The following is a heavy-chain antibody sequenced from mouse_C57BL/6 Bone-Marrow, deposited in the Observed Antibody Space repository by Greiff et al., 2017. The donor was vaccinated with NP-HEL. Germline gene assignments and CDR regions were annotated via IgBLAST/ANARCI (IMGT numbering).Heavy chain of an antibody. CDR2: SRNKANDYTT. CDR1: GFTFSDFY. D-gene: IGHD4-1*01. Sequence: DVMLVESGGGLVQSGRSLRLSCATSGFTFSDFYMEWVRQAPGKGLEWIAASRNKANDYTTEYSASVKGRFIVSRDTSQSILYLQMNALRAEDTAIYYCARDACRANWVYYYAMDYWGQGTSVTVSS. V-gene: IGHV7-1*01. J-gene: IGHJ4*01. CDR3: ARDACRANWVYYYAMDY.